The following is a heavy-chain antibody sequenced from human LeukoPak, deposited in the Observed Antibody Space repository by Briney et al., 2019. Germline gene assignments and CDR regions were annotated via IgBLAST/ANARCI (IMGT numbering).Heavy chain of an antibody. V-gene: IGHV3-21*01. J-gene: IGHJ6*03. CDR1: GFTFSSYS. CDR3: ARDVDSSSRYFSYYYYYMDV. D-gene: IGHD6-13*01. Sequence: PGGSLRLSCAASGFTFSSYSMNWVRQAPGKGLEWVSSISSSSSYIYYADSVKGRFTISRDNAKNSLYLQMNSLRAEDTAVYYCARDVDSSSRYFSYYYYYMDVWGKGTTVTISS. CDR2: ISSSSSYI.